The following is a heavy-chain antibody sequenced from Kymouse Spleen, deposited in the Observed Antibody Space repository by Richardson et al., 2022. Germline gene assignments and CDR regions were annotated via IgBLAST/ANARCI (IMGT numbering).Heavy chain of an antibody. CDR1: GFTFSSYG. Sequence: QVQLVESGGGVVQPGRSLRLSCAASGFTFSSYGMHWVRQAPGKGLEWVAVISYDGSNKYYADSVKGRFTISRDNSKNTLYLQMNSLRAEDTAVYYCAKDRGLELRGWYFDLWGRGTLVTVSS. CDR2: ISYDGSNK. D-gene: IGHD1-7*01. CDR3: AKDRGLELRGWYFDL. V-gene: IGHV3-30*18. J-gene: IGHJ2*01.